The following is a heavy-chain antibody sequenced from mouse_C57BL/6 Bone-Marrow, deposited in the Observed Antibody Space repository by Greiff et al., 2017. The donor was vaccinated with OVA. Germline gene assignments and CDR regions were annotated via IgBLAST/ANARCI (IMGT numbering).Heavy chain of an antibody. CDR3: ARHGSSIYAMDY. CDR2: INPNNGGT. CDR1: GYTFTDYN. V-gene: IGHV1-18*01. D-gene: IGHD1-1*01. Sequence: EVQLVESGPELVKPGASVKIPCKASGYTFTDYNMDWVKQSHGKSLEWIGDINPNNGGTIYNQKFKGKATLTVDKSSSTAYMELRSLTSEDTAVYYCARHGSSIYAMDYWGQGTSVTVSS. J-gene: IGHJ4*01.